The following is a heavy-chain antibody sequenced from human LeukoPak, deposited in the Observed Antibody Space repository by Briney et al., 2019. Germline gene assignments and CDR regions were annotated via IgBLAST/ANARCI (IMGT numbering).Heavy chain of an antibody. CDR3: ARDHGGKVDRYFDL. J-gene: IGHJ2*01. D-gene: IGHD4-23*01. CDR1: GYPFASYG. CDR2: ISAYKGST. Sequence: ASVKVSCKASGYPFASYGISWVRQAPGQGLEWMGWISAYKGSTNYAQKFQGRVTMTTDTSTSTAYMELRSLRSDDTAVYYCARDHGGKVDRYFDLWGRGTLVTVSS. V-gene: IGHV1-18*01.